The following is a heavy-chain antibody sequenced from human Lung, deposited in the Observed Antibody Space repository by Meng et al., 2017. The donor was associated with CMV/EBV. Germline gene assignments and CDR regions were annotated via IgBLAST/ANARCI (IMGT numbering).Heavy chain of an antibody. V-gene: IGHV4-30-4*08. J-gene: IGHJ5*02. D-gene: IGHD2-2*02. CDR1: GSISSGDYC. CDR3: ARGYCSSTSCHRWFDP. CDR2: IYYSGST. Sequence: GSISSGDYCWSWIRQPPGKGLEWIGYIYYSGSTYYNPSLKSRVTISVDTSKNQFSLKLSSVTAADTAVYYCARGYCSSTSCHRWFDPWGQGTLVTVSS.